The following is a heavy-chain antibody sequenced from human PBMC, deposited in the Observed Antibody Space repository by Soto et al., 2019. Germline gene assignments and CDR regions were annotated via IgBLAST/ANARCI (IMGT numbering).Heavy chain of an antibody. J-gene: IGHJ4*02. Sequence: QVQLVQSGAEVKKPGASVKVSCKASGYTFTGYYMHWVRQAPGQGLEWMGWINPNSGGTNYAQKFRAWVTMTRDTSISTAYMELSRLRSDDTAIYYCARDVSTGYSSSPAAGDYWGQGTLVTVSS. D-gene: IGHD6-6*01. CDR3: ARDVSTGYSSSPAAGDY. CDR2: INPNSGGT. V-gene: IGHV1-2*04. CDR1: GYTFTGYY.